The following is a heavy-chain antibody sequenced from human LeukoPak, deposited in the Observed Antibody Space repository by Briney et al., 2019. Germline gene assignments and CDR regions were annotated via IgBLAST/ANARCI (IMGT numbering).Heavy chain of an antibody. CDR3: ARGSVVVAATDNWFDP. CDR2: ISTSSSYI. V-gene: IGHV3-21*01. J-gene: IGHJ5*02. CDR1: GFTFSSYS. D-gene: IGHD2-15*01. Sequence: GGSLRLSCAASGFTFSSYSMNWVRQAPGKGLEWVSSISTSSSYIYYADSVKGRFTISRDNAKNSLYLQMNSLRAEDTAVYYCARGSVVVAATDNWFDPWGQGTLVTVSS.